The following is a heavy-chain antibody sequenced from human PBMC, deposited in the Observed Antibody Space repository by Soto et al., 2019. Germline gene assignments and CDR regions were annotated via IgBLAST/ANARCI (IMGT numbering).Heavy chain of an antibody. CDR3: ARDHGTGTTEGFYYYCGMDV. Sequence: PGGSLRLSCAASGFTVSSNYMSWVRQAPGKGLEWVSVIYSGGSTYYADSVKGRFTISRDNSKNTLYLQMNSLRAEDTAVYYCARDHGTGTTEGFYYYCGMDVWGQGTTVTVSS. J-gene: IGHJ6*02. V-gene: IGHV3-53*01. CDR1: GFTVSSNY. D-gene: IGHD1-7*01. CDR2: IYSGGST.